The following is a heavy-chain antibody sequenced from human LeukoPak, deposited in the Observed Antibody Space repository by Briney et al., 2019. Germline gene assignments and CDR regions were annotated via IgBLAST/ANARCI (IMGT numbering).Heavy chain of an antibody. D-gene: IGHD3-10*01. CDR3: ARAGQEWFGELGFDQ. J-gene: IGHJ4*02. CDR2: IKQDGSEK. Sequence: SGGSLRLSCAASGFSFSRYWMSWVRQAPGKGLEWVANIKQDGSEKNYVVSVKGRFTISRDNAKNSLYLQTNSLRAEDTAVYYCARAGQEWFGELGFDQWGQGTLVIVSS. V-gene: IGHV3-7*01. CDR1: GFSFSRYW.